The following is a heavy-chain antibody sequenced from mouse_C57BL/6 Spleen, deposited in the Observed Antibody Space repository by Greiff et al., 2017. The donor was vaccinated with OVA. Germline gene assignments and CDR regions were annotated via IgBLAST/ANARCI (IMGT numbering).Heavy chain of an antibody. Sequence: EVKVVESGGGLVKPGGSLKLSCAASGFTFSDYGMHWVRQAPEKGLEWVAYISSGSSTIYYADTVKGRFTISRDNAKNTLFLQMTSLRSEDTAMYYCARGRPNYAMDYWGQGTSVTVSS. D-gene: IGHD1-2*01. CDR1: GFTFSDYG. V-gene: IGHV5-17*01. CDR3: ARGRPNYAMDY. J-gene: IGHJ4*01. CDR2: ISSGSSTI.